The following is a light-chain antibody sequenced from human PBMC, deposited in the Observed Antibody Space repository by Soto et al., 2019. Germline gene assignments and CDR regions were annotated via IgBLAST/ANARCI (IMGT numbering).Light chain of an antibody. CDR1: SSDVGAYIF. CDR2: DVN. J-gene: IGLJ1*01. V-gene: IGLV2-8*01. CDR3: VSFAGGTYV. Sequence: LTHPPSASGSPGQSVTISGTRTSSDVGAYIFVSWYQQHPGKAPKLMVYDVNRRPPGVPDRFFGSKSGNTASLTVSGLQAEDEADYYCVSFAGGTYVFGAGTKVTVL.